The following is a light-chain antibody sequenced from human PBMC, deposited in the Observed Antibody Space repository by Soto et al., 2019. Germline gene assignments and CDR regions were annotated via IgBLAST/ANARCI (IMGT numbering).Light chain of an antibody. CDR2: GAS. CDR3: QQYNNWPPWT. Sequence: VMTQSPATLSVAPGERATLSCRASQSVSSNLAWYQQKPGQAPRLLIYGASTRATGIPARFSGSGSGTGFTLTISSLQSEDFAVYYCQQYNNWPPWTFGQGTKVDTK. CDR1: QSVSSN. V-gene: IGKV3-15*01. J-gene: IGKJ1*01.